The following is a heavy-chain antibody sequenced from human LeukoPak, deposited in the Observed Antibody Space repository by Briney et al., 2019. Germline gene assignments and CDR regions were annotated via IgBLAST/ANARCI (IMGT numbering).Heavy chain of an antibody. V-gene: IGHV1-69*05. CDR3: ARDPGRLGFGDQNWFDP. Sequence: SVKVSCKASGGTFSSYAISWVRQAPGQGLEWMGGIIPIFGTANYAQKFQGRGTITTDESTSTAYMELSSLRSEDTAVYYCARDPGRLGFGDQNWFDPWGQGTLVTVSS. CDR2: IIPIFGTA. J-gene: IGHJ5*02. D-gene: IGHD3-10*01. CDR1: GGTFSSYA.